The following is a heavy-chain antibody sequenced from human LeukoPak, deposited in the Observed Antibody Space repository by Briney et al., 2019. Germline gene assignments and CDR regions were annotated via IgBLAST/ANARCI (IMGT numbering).Heavy chain of an antibody. CDR2: ISGSGGSA. CDR3: AKAAAGSYDILTGYYTRISDY. CDR1: GFTFSSYA. D-gene: IGHD3-9*01. J-gene: IGHJ4*02. V-gene: IGHV3-23*01. Sequence: GGSLRLSCAGSGFTFSSYAMSWVRQAPGKGLEWVSAISGSGGSAYYADSVKGRFTISRDNSKNTLYLQMNSLRAEDTAVYYCAKAAAGSYDILTGYYTRISDYWGQGTLVTVSS.